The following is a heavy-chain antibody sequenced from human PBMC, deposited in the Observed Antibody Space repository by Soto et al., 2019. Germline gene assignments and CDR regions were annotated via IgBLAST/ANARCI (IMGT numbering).Heavy chain of an antibody. CDR3: AGRWMVRGVMNWFDP. CDR2: IYHSGST. D-gene: IGHD3-10*01. V-gene: IGHV4-4*02. Sequence: QVQLQESGPGLVKPSGTLSLTCAVSGGSISSSNWWSWVRQPPGKGLEWIGEIYHSGSTNYNPAHKSRVAISVDKSKNQSSLKLSSVTAADTAVYYCAGRWMVRGVMNWFDPWGQGTLVTVSS. CDR1: GGSISSSNW. J-gene: IGHJ5*02.